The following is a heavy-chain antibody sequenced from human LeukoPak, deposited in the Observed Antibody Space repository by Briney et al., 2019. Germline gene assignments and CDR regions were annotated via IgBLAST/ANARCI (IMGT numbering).Heavy chain of an antibody. CDR3: ARVGNYYGSATRTRNWFDP. J-gene: IGHJ5*02. CDR2: IYYSGSA. CDR1: GGSISSSSYY. Sequence: SETLSLTCTVSGGSISSSSYYWGWIRQPPGKGLEWIGSIYYSGSAYYNPSLKSRVTISVDTSKNQFSLKLSSVTAADTAVYYCARVGNYYGSATRTRNWFDPWGQGTLVTVSS. D-gene: IGHD3-10*01. V-gene: IGHV4-39*07.